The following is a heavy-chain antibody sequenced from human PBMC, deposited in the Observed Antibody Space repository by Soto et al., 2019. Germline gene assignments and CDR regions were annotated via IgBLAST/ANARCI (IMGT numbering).Heavy chain of an antibody. CDR3: ARAGYDYYYYYGMDV. Sequence: SSETLSLTCTVSGGSISSSSYYWGWIRQPPGKGLEWIGSIYYSGSTYYNPSLKSRVTISVDTSKNQFSLKLSSVTAADTAVYYCARAGYDYYYYYGMDVWGQGTTVT. J-gene: IGHJ6*02. CDR1: GGSISSSSYY. D-gene: IGHD5-18*01. CDR2: IYYSGST. V-gene: IGHV4-39*01.